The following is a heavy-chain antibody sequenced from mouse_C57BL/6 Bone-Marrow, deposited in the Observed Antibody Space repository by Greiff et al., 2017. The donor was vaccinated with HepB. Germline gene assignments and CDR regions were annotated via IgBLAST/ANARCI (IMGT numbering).Heavy chain of an antibody. CDR3: ARSRSLRFAWFAY. Sequence: VQLQQSGAELVKPGASVKISCKASGYAFSSYWMNWVKQRPGKGLEWIGQIYPGDGDTNYNGKFKGKATLTADKSSSTAYMQLSSLTSEDSAVYFCARSRSLRFAWFAYWGQGTLVTVSA. CDR1: GYAFSSYW. V-gene: IGHV1-80*01. D-gene: IGHD1-1*01. J-gene: IGHJ3*01. CDR2: IYPGDGDT.